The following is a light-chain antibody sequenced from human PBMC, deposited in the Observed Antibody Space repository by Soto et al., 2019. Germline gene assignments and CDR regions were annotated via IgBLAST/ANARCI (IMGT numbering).Light chain of an antibody. CDR2: DAS. J-gene: IGKJ5*01. CDR1: QNVYEY. V-gene: IGKV3-11*01. Sequence: EIELTQSPATLSLSAGERASLSCRASQNVYEYVAWYTPKPGQAPRLLIYDASNRATDIPDRFSGGGSGTDFTLTLNRLEPEDSAVYYCQQYGSLITFGQGTRLEI. CDR3: QQYGSLIT.